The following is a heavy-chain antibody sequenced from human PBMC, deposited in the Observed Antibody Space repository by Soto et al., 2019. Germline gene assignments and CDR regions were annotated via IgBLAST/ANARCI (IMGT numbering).Heavy chain of an antibody. D-gene: IGHD2-15*01. V-gene: IGHV3-15*07. CDR3: TTGSVEGV. J-gene: IGHJ6*02. CDR1: GFSFSNAW. CDR2: IKRKIDGEAT. Sequence: ESGGGLVKPGGSLRLSCAASGFSFSNAWMNWVRQAPGKGLEWVGRIKRKIDGEATDYAGPVKGRLTVFRDDSKSALYLQMNSLKGDDTAVYYCTTGSVEGVWGQGTTVTVS.